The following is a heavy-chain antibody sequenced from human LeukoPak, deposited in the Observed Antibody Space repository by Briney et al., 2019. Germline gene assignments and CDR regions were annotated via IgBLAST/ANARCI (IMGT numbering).Heavy chain of an antibody. CDR1: GFTFSNYA. CDR3: TKGTIWLPFDY. V-gene: IGHV3-23*01. Sequence: PGGSLRLSCAASGFTFSNYAMSWARQAPGKGLEWVSAISGSGGSTYCADSVTGRFTISRDNSKNTLYLQMNSLRAEDTAVYYCTKGTIWLPFDYWGQGTLVTVSS. D-gene: IGHD5-18*01. CDR2: ISGSGGST. J-gene: IGHJ4*02.